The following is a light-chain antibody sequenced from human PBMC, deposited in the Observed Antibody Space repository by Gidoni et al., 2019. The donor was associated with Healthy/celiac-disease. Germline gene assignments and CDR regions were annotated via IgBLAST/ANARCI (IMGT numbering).Light chain of an antibody. J-gene: IGKJ2*01. Sequence: DIQMTQSPSSLSASVGDRVTITCRASQSISSYLNWYQQKPGKAPKLLIYAASSLQSGVPSRFSGSGSGTDFTRTISSLQPEDFATYYCQQSYSTLYTFXXXTKLEIK. CDR1: QSISSY. CDR3: QQSYSTLYT. V-gene: IGKV1-39*01. CDR2: AAS.